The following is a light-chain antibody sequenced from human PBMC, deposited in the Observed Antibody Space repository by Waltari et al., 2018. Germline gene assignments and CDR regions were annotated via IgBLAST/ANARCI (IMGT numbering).Light chain of an antibody. CDR2: EVT. Sequence: QSALTQPPSASGSPGQSATISCTGPSSAFGTYNLVSWYQQGPGKAPKLIIYEVTKRPSGVPDRFSGSKSGNTASLTVSGLQADDEADYYCSSYAGSGNVVFGGGTKLTVL. CDR3: SSYAGSGNVV. CDR1: SSAFGTYNL. J-gene: IGLJ3*02. V-gene: IGLV2-8*01.